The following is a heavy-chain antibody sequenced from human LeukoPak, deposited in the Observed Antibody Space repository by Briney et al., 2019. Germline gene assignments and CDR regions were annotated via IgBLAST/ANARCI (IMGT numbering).Heavy chain of an antibody. V-gene: IGHV1-18*01. Sequence: ASVKVSCKASGYTFTSYGISWVRQAPGQGLEWMGWISAYNGNTNYAQKLQGRVTMTTDTSTSTAYMELRSLRSDDTAVYYCARDDVSRNPGGLSWLDPWGQGTLVTVSS. CDR2: ISAYNGNT. CDR3: ARDDVSRNPGGLSWLDP. CDR1: GYTFTSYG. D-gene: IGHD1-14*01. J-gene: IGHJ5*02.